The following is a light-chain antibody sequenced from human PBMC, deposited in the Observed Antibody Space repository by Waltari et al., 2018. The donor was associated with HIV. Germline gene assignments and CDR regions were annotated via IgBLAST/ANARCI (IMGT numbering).Light chain of an antibody. J-gene: IGLJ2*01. CDR3: CSYAGGRVFVL. V-gene: IGLV2-23*02. CDR2: EVS. Sequence: QSALTQPASVSGSPGPSITFSCTGTIRAICSSNLVSWYQQYPGRAPKLIIYEVSKRPSGVSDRFSGYKSGNRASLTVAGLKVEDEADYYCCSYAGGRVFVLFGGGTRLTV. CDR1: IRAICSSNL.